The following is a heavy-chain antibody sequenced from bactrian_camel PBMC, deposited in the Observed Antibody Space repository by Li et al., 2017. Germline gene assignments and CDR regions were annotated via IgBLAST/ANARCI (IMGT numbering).Heavy chain of an antibody. Sequence: VQLVESGGGSVQAGESLTLACHTVVETIRRPCMAWFRQVSGRERVGVAAIDGDGRSTYADSVKGLFTISRDDTKNTVYLQMNSLELEDTAMYYCAAIEGYCSSVDCSRGIGAPVPAEFGYWGQGTQVTVS. D-gene: IGHD6*01. CDR3: AAIEGYCSSVDCSRGIGAPVPAEFGY. CDR1: VETIRRPC. V-gene: IGHV3S53*01. J-gene: IGHJ6*01. CDR2: IDGDGRS.